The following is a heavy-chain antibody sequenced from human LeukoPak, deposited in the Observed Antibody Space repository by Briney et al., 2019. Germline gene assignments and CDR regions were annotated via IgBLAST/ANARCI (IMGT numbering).Heavy chain of an antibody. Sequence: GGSLRLFCAAPGFTFSSYWMHWVRQAPGKGLVWVSRINTDGSSTSYADSVKGRFTISRDNAKNTLYLQMNSLRAEDTAVYYCARAPAAYFDYWGQGTLVTVSS. J-gene: IGHJ4*02. CDR2: INTDGSST. D-gene: IGHD2-2*01. CDR1: GFTFSSYW. CDR3: ARAPAAYFDY. V-gene: IGHV3-74*01.